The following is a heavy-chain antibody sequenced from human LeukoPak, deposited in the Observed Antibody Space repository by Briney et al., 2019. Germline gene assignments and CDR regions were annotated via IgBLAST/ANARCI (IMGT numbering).Heavy chain of an antibody. Sequence: SVKVSRKASGGTFSSYAISWVRQAPGQGLEWMGGVIPIFGTANYAQKFQGRVTITADKSTSTAYMELSSLRSEDTAVYYCARDPTYYYGSGSYFTGDYWGQGTLVTVSS. CDR2: VIPIFGTA. J-gene: IGHJ4*02. CDR1: GGTFSSYA. V-gene: IGHV1-69*06. CDR3: ARDPTYYYGSGSYFTGDY. D-gene: IGHD3-10*01.